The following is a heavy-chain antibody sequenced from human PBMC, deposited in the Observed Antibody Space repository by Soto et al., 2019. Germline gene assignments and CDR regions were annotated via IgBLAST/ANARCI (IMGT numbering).Heavy chain of an antibody. CDR2: IWYDGSNK. CDR1: GFTFSSYG. D-gene: IGHD4-17*01. V-gene: IGHV3-33*01. J-gene: IGHJ4*02. CDR3: ARDFFDDYGDNYFDY. Sequence: GGSLRLSCAASGFTFSSYGMHWVHQAPGKGLEWVAVIWYDGSNKYYADSVKGRFTISRDNSKNTLYLQMNSLRAEDTAVYYCARDFFDDYGDNYFDYWGQGTLVTVSS.